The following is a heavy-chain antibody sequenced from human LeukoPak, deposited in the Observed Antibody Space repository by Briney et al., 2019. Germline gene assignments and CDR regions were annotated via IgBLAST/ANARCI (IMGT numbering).Heavy chain of an antibody. V-gene: IGHV3-48*03. J-gene: IGHJ4*02. CDR2: ISSSGSTI. D-gene: IGHD3-10*01. Sequence: GGSLRLSCAASGFTFSSYEMNWVRQAPGKGLEWVSYISSSGSTIYYADSVKGRFTISRDNAKNSLYLQMNSLRAEDTAVYYCARVPYYGSGSYSDYWGQGTLVTVSS. CDR1: GFTFSSYE. CDR3: ARVPYYGSGSYSDY.